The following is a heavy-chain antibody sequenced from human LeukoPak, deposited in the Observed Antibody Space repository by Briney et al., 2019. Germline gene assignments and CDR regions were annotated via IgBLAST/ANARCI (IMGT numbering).Heavy chain of an antibody. J-gene: IGHJ3*02. Sequence: ASVKVSCKPSGYTFTDYDIHWVRQAPGQGLEWMGWINPNSANTNYAQKLQGRVTLTRDTSLSIAYMELSSLTSEDAAVYFCARGDFGETNTAFDIWGQGTLVAVSS. D-gene: IGHD4-17*01. CDR2: INPNSANT. CDR1: GYTFTDYD. CDR3: ARGDFGETNTAFDI. V-gene: IGHV1-8*03.